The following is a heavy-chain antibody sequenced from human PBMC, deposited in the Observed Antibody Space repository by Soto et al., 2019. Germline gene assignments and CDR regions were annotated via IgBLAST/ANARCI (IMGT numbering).Heavy chain of an antibody. CDR2: ISTFHGNT. Sequence: ASGKVCCKASGYTFTSYGISWVRQAPGQGLEWMGWISTFHGNTNYAQKFQGSVTMTTDTSTSTAYMELRSLTSDDTAIYYCARDTYDTTGYPLDYYGHVTLVTVSS. V-gene: IGHV1-18*04. J-gene: IGHJ4*01. CDR3: ARDTYDTTGYPLDY. D-gene: IGHD3-22*01. CDR1: GYTFTSYG.